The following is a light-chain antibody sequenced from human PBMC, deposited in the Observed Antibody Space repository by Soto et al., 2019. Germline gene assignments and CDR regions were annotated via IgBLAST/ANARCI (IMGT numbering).Light chain of an antibody. CDR3: QTHKTLLLT. V-gene: IGKV1-5*03. Sequence: DIPVTQSPSTLSASVGDSVTISCRASQIISNWLAWYQQKPGKAPKLLIYKASTLESGVPSRFSGSESGTDFTLTNSGLQPDDFATYYCQTHKTLLLTFGPGTKVDIK. J-gene: IGKJ3*01. CDR1: QIISNW. CDR2: KAS.